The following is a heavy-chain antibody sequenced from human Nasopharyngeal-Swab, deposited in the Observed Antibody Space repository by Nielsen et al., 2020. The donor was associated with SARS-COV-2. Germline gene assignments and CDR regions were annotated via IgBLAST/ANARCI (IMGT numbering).Heavy chain of an antibody. Sequence: SQTLSPTCPVSADSISSRGYYCGWVRQPPGKGLEWIGRLLYTVDIYYNPSLRGRVTLSVDTSKNQVSLKLSSVTAADTAIYYCARVVPARVTFDYWGQGLLVTVSS. CDR2: LLYTVDI. D-gene: IGHD5-18*01. CDR3: ARVVPARVTFDY. V-gene: IGHV4-39*07. CDR1: ADSISSRGYY. J-gene: IGHJ4*02.